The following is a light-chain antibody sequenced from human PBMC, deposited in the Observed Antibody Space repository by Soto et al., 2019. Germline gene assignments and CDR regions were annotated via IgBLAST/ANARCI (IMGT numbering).Light chain of an antibody. V-gene: IGLV4-69*01. CDR3: QTWGADAVI. Sequence: QLVLTQSPSASASLGASVKLTCTLSSGHSSYAIAWHQQQPEKGPRFLMKLNSDGSHSKGDGISDRFSGSSSGAERYLPISSLQSEDEADYYCQTWGADAVIFGGGTQLTVL. CDR2: LNSDGSH. CDR1: SGHSSYA. J-gene: IGLJ2*01.